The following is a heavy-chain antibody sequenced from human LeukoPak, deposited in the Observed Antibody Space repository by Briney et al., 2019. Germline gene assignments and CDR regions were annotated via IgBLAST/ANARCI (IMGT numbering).Heavy chain of an antibody. CDR2: INPNSGGT. V-gene: IGHV1-2*02. CDR1: GGTFSSYA. D-gene: IGHD3-3*01. Sequence: ASVKVSCKASGGTFSSYAISWVRQAPGQGLEWMGWINPNSGGTNYAQKFQGRVTMTRDTSISTAYMELSRLRSDDTAVYYCARGRGLFWSRLYYYMDVWGKGTTVTVSS. CDR3: ARGRGLFWSRLYYYMDV. J-gene: IGHJ6*03.